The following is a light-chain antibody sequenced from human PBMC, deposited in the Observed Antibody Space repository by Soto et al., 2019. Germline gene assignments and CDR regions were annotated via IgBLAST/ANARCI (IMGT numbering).Light chain of an antibody. CDR3: SSYTTSSTYV. J-gene: IGLJ1*01. Sequence: QTELAQPPSVSESPGQSVTISCTGTSSDVGSYNRVSWYQQPPGTAPKLMIFEVSNRPSGVPDRFSGSKSGNTASLTISGLQAEDEADYYFSSYTTSSTYVFGTGTKVTVL. CDR1: SSDVGSYNR. V-gene: IGLV2-18*02. CDR2: EVS.